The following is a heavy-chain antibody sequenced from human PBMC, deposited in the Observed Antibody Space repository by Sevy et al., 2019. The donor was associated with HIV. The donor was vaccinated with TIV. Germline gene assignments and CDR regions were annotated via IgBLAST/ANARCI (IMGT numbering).Heavy chain of an antibody. J-gene: IGHJ4*02. CDR3: ARGYSNYLIDY. Sequence: GGSLRLSCAASGFTFSSYSMNWVRQAPGKGLGWVSSISSSSSYRYYADSVKGRFTISRDNAKTSLFLQMNSLRAEDTAVYYCARGYSNYLIDYWGQGTLVTVSS. D-gene: IGHD4-4*01. V-gene: IGHV3-21*01. CDR1: GFTFSSYS. CDR2: ISSSSSYR.